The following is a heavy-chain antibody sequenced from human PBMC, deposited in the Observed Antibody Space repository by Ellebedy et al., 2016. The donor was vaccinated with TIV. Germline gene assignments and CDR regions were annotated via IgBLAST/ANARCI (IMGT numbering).Heavy chain of an antibody. CDR3: AAGRRYFYGMDV. CDR2: IVLGTGNT. D-gene: IGHD3-10*01. CDR1: GFTLTSSA. Sequence: SVKVSXXASGFTLTSSAVQWARQARGQRPEWIGWIVLGTGNTNYAQRFQERVSITRDMSTSTVYMEVSSLRSEDTAVYYCAAGRRYFYGMDVWGQGTTVTVSS. V-gene: IGHV1-58*01. J-gene: IGHJ6*02.